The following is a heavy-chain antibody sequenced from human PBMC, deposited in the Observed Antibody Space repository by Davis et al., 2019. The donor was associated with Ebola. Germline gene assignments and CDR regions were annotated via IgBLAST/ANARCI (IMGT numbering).Heavy chain of an antibody. J-gene: IGHJ4*02. CDR2: IYSGGST. V-gene: IGHV3-53*01. D-gene: IGHD3-10*01. CDR3: ARAAGPGYFDY. CDR1: GFTVSSNY. Sequence: GESLKISCAASGFTVSSNYMSWVRQAPGKGLEWVSVIYSGGSTYYADSVKGRFTISRDNAKNSLYLQMNSLRAEDTAVYYCARAAGPGYFDYWGQGTLVTVSS.